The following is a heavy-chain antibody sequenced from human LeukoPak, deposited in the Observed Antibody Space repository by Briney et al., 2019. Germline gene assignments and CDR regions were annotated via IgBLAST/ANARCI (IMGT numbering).Heavy chain of an antibody. V-gene: IGHV4-61*02. J-gene: IGHJ1*01. Sequence: SQTLSLTCTVSGVSISSGGYFWSWIRQPAGRGLEWIWRIYTSGSTNYNPSLNSRVTISRDTSTNQFSLRLTSVTAADPAVYYCATYCSNTSCYTGGGLQHWGQGTVVTVSS. CDR2: IYTSGST. D-gene: IGHD2-2*02. CDR3: ATYCSNTSCYTGGGLQH. CDR1: GVSISSGGYF.